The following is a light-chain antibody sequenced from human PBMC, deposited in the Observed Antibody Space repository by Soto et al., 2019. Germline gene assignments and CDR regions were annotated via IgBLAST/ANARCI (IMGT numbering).Light chain of an antibody. CDR3: QQSNSYSWP. V-gene: IGKV1-5*01. J-gene: IGKJ1*01. CDR2: DAS. Sequence: DIQMTPSPSTLSASVGDRVTITCRTSQSISSWLAWDQQKPGKAPKLLIYDASSLESGVPSRFSGSGSGTEITLTISSLQPDDFANYAVQQSNSYSWPFGQGTKVEIK. CDR1: QSISSW.